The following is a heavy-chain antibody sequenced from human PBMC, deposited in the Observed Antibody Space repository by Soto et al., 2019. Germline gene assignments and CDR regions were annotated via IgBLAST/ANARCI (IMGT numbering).Heavy chain of an antibody. V-gene: IGHV1-18*01. CDR1: GYTFTSYG. J-gene: IGHJ6*02. CDR3: ARVGGAYCSSTSCYREILLDYYYGMDV. Sequence: ASVKVSCKASGYTFTSYGISWVRQAPGQGLEWMGWISAYNGNTNYAQKLQGRVTMTTDTSTSTAYMELRSLRSDDTAVYYCARVGGAYCSSTSCYREILLDYYYGMDVWGQGTTVTVSS. D-gene: IGHD2-2*02. CDR2: ISAYNGNT.